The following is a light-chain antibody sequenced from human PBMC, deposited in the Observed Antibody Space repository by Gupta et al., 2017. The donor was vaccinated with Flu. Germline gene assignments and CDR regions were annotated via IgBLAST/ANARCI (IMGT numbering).Light chain of an antibody. Sequence: SAGTTATTAGTGDKLSNKVACWYQQQAAQSPVLVIDQDKKPPSGNAGRFCGSNSGNTAILTISGTEAVDEDDYYGQAGNGSSEVFGGGTKLTVL. CDR1: KLSNKV. V-gene: IGLV3-1*01. J-gene: IGLJ3*02. CDR3: QAGNGSSEV. CDR2: QDK.